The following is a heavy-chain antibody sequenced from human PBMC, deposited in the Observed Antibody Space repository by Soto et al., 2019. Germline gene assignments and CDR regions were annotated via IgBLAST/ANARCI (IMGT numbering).Heavy chain of an antibody. D-gene: IGHD6-13*01. J-gene: IGHJ4*01. CDR2: IYYSGST. V-gene: IGHV4-59*01. Sequence: PSETLSLTCTVSGDSISNYYWSWIRQPPGKGLEWIGYIYYSGSTNYNPSLAPRLNISFDMSKSQVYLQLTSVTAADTAVYYCARFGAAAAHDDNWGRGVLVTVSS. CDR1: GDSISNYY. CDR3: ARFGAAAAHDDN.